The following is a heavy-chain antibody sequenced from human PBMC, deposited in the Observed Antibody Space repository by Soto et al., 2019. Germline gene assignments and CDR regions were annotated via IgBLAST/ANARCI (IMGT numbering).Heavy chain of an antibody. Sequence: NPSETLSLTCTVSGDTVSSTRWWSWVRLSPGRGLEWIGDIYHLGTTNYNPSLKRRVSISLDKSKNQFSLKLTSVTAADTAVYYCARGRLGSVVRGRYYYYGMDVWGQGTTVTVSS. CDR1: GDTVSSTRW. V-gene: IGHV4-4*02. CDR2: IYHLGTT. CDR3: ARGRLGSVVRGRYYYYGMDV. D-gene: IGHD3-10*01. J-gene: IGHJ6*02.